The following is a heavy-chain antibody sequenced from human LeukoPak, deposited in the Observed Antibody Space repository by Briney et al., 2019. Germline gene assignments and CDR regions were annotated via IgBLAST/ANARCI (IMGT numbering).Heavy chain of an antibody. CDR2: ISGSGGST. CDR1: GFTFSSYA. Sequence: GGSLRLSCAASGFTFSSYAMSWVRQAPGKGLEWVSAISGSGGSTYYADSVKGRFTISRDNAKNSLYLQMNSLRAEDTAVYYCARDMAGYSSSSFDYWGQGTLVTVSS. D-gene: IGHD6-6*01. J-gene: IGHJ4*02. CDR3: ARDMAGYSSSSFDY. V-gene: IGHV3-23*01.